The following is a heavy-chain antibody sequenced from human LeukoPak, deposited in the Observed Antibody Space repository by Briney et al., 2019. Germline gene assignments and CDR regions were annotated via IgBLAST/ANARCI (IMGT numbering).Heavy chain of an antibody. J-gene: IGHJ4*02. D-gene: IGHD2-21*01. CDR1: GFTFSIFG. CDR3: AKGIAGFDY. CDR2: ISNGGDNT. Sequence: GGSLRLSCAASGFTFSIFGMSWVRQAPGKGLEWVSGISNGGDNTYYADSVKGRFTISRDNSKNTLYLQMNNLRAEDTAVYYCAKGIAGFDYWGQGTLVTVSS. V-gene: IGHV3-23*01.